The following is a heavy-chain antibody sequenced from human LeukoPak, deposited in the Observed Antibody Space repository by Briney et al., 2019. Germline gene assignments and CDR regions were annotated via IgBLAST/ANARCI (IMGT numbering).Heavy chain of an antibody. D-gene: IGHD3-9*01. CDR3: ARKWDDILSLAGYAFDI. CDR1: GYTFTSYD. V-gene: IGHV1-2*02. CDR2: INPNSGGT. Sequence: ASVKVSCKASGYTFTSYDINWVRQAPGQGLEWMGWINPNSGGTNYAQKFQGRVTMTRDTSISTAYMELSRLRSDDTAVYYCARKWDDILSLAGYAFDIWGQGTMVTVSS. J-gene: IGHJ3*02.